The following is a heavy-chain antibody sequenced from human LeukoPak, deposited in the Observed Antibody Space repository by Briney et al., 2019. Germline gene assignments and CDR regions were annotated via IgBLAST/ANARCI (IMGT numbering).Heavy chain of an antibody. CDR3: ARHLIIGVRGVITPIDY. J-gene: IGHJ4*02. Sequence: SETLSLTCTVSGGSISSSSYYWGWIRQPPGKGLEWIGSIYYSGSTYYNPSLKSRVTISVDTSKNQFSLKLSSVTAADTAVYYCARHLIIGVRGVITPIDYWGQGTLVAVSS. D-gene: IGHD3-10*01. CDR2: IYYSGST. CDR1: GGSISSSSYY. V-gene: IGHV4-39*01.